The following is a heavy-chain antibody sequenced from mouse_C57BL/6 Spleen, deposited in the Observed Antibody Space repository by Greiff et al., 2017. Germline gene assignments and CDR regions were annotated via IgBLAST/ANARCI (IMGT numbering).Heavy chain of an antibody. CDR3: ARRGYGNYNYYAMDY. V-gene: IGHV5-6*01. CDR2: ISSGGSYT. D-gene: IGHD2-1*01. Sequence: EVKLMESGGDLVKPGGSLKLSCAASGFTFSSYGMSWVRQTPDKRLEWVATISSGGSYTYYPDSVKGRFTISRDNAKNTLYLQMSSLKSEDTAMYYGARRGYGNYNYYAMDYWGQGTSVTVSS. CDR1: GFTFSSYG. J-gene: IGHJ4*01.